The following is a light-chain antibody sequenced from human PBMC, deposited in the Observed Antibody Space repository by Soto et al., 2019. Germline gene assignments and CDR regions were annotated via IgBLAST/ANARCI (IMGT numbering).Light chain of an antibody. CDR2: DVG. CDR1: SRYRGGYYP. Sequence: SRYRGGYYPFSWYQHHPGKAPKLILYDVGDRPSGVSYRFSASKSGNTASLTFSGLQAASEADYFCSSCSGSMTCVFGSGTKVIVL. V-gene: IGLV2-14*03. J-gene: IGLJ1*01. CDR3: SSCSGSMTCV.